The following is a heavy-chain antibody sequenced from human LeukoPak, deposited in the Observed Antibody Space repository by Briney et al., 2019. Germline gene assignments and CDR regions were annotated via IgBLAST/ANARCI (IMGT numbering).Heavy chain of an antibody. V-gene: IGHV4-4*07. D-gene: IGHD3-22*01. CDR1: GGSISSYY. J-gene: IGHJ3*02. CDR2: IYTSGST. CDR3: ARHNYYDSSGSDAFDI. Sequence: SETLSLTCTVSGGSISSYYWSWIRQPAGKGLEWIGRIYTSGSTNYNPSLKSRVTMSVDTSKNQFSLKLSSVTAADTAVYYCARHNYYDSSGSDAFDIWGQGTMVTVSS.